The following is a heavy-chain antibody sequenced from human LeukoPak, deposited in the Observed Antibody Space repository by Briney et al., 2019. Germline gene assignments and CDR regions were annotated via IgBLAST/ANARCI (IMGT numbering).Heavy chain of an antibody. J-gene: IGHJ5*02. Sequence: ASVKVSCKASGYTFTSYGISWVRQAPGQGLEWMGWISAYNGNTNYAQKLQGRVTMTTDISTSTAYMELRSLRSDDTAVYYCARVDSVAAKGGWFDPWGQGTLVTVSS. CDR3: ARVDSVAAKGGWFDP. D-gene: IGHD6-19*01. CDR2: ISAYNGNT. V-gene: IGHV1-18*01. CDR1: GYTFTSYG.